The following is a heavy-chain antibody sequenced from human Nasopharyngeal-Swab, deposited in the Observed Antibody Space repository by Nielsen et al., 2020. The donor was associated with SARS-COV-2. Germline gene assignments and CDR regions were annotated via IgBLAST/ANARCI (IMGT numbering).Heavy chain of an antibody. Sequence: ASVKVSCKASGYTFTSHYMHWVRQAPGQGLEWMGIINPSGGSTSYAQKFQGRVTMTRDTSTSTVYMELSSLRSEETAVYYCARYTAMILFDIWGQGTMVTVSS. CDR3: ARYTAMILFDI. CDR1: GYTFTSHY. D-gene: IGHD5-18*01. J-gene: IGHJ3*02. CDR2: INPSGGST. V-gene: IGHV1-46*01.